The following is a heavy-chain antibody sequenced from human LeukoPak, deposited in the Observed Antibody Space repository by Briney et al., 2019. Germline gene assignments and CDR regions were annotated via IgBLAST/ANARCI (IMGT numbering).Heavy chain of an antibody. V-gene: IGHV3-30*18. CDR3: ANFDGSSQAFHL. CDR1: GVTFSNFN. J-gene: IGHJ3*01. Sequence: PGRSLRLSCAASGVTFSNFNMHWVRQAPGKGLEWVAAVLYDGSKKFYSDSVKGRFSIYRDNSNYSLFVQMHSLRPDDTAVYYCANFDGSSQAFHLWGQGTRVTVSS. CDR2: VLYDGSKK. D-gene: IGHD6-13*01.